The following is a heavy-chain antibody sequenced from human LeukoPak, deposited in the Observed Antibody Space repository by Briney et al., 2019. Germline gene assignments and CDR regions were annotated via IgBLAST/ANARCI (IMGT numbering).Heavy chain of an antibody. D-gene: IGHD1-26*01. CDR1: GFTFSSYW. CDR2: IKQDGSEK. V-gene: IGHV3-7*01. J-gene: IGHJ3*02. Sequence: GGSLRLSCAASGFTFSSYWMSWVRQAPGKGLEWVANIKQDGSEKYYVDSVKGRFTISRDNSKNTLYLQMNSLRAEDTAVYYCAREGLGQAFDAFDIWGQGTMVTVSS. CDR3: AREGLGQAFDAFDI.